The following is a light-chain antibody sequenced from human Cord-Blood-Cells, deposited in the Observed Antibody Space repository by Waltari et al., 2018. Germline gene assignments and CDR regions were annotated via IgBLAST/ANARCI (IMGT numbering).Light chain of an antibody. CDR1: ALPKQY. Sequence: SYELTQPPSVAVSPGQTARITCSGDALPKQYAYWYQQKPGQAPVLVIYKDSERPAVIPARVPGSSSGTTVTLTSSGVQAEDEADYYCQSADSSGTYWVFGGGTKLTVL. J-gene: IGLJ3*02. V-gene: IGLV3-25*03. CDR2: KDS. CDR3: QSADSSGTYWV.